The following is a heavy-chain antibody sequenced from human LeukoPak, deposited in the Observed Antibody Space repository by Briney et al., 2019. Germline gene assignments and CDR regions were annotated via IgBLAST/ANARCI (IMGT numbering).Heavy chain of an antibody. J-gene: IGHJ6*02. V-gene: IGHV4-34*01. CDR1: GGSFTKHQ. Sequence: SETLSLTCAVYGGSFTKHQWSWIRQPPGKGLEWIGAINDGGSTNYNPSLKSRVTISVDTSKNQFSLKLSSVTAADTAVYYCASTIPVGATDYYYYGVDVWGQGTTVTVSS. CDR3: ASTIPVGATDYYYYGVDV. CDR2: INDGGST. D-gene: IGHD1-26*01.